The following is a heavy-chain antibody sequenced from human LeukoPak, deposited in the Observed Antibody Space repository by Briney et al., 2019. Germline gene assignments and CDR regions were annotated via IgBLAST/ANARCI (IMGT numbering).Heavy chain of an antibody. V-gene: IGHV4-34*01. CDR1: GVTFSGYY. CDR3: ARLFAWGSDPCYFDL. D-gene: IGHD7-27*01. Sequence: SETLTLTCAVCGVTFSGYYLSWLRQPPEKGLDWIGEIPRTGRINYIPALKGRVTMSLDTSQTQFSLELSSMTAADTAVYYCARLFAWGSDPCYFDLWGRGTLVTVSS. CDR2: IPRTGRI. J-gene: IGHJ2*01.